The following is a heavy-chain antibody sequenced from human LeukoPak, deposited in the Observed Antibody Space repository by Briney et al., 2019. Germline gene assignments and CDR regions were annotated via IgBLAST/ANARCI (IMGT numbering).Heavy chain of an antibody. J-gene: IGHJ5*02. CDR2: IYYSGST. D-gene: IGHD6-19*01. CDR1: GGSISSSSYY. Sequence: PSETLSLTCTVSGGSISSSSYYWGWIRQPPGKGLEWIGSIYYSGSTYYNPSLKSRVTISVDTSNNQFSLKLSSVTAADTAVYYCARLSSGWSRALDWFDPWGQGTLVTVSS. V-gene: IGHV4-39*01. CDR3: ARLSSGWSRALDWFDP.